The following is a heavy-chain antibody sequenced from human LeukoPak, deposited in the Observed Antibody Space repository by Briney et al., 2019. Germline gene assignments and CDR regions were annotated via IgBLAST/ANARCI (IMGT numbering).Heavy chain of an antibody. CDR3: AREDRVVITYDY. V-gene: IGHV3-74*01. J-gene: IGHJ4*02. D-gene: IGHD3-22*01. CDR1: GFTFSSYW. Sequence: GGSLRLSCAASGFTFSSYWMHWVRQAPGKGLVWVSRINSDGSSTSYADSVKGRFTISRDNAKNTLYLQMNSLRAGDTAVYYCAREDRVVITYDYWGQGTLVTVSS. CDR2: INSDGSST.